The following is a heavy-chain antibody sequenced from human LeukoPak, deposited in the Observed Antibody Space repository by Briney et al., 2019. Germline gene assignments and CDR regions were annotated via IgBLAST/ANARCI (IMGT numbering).Heavy chain of an antibody. J-gene: IGHJ4*02. CDR1: GFTFSSYG. V-gene: IGHV3-33*06. CDR2: IWYDGINK. D-gene: IGHD3-10*01. CDR3: AKDRSGISDY. Sequence: GRSLRLSCAASGFTFSSYGMHWVRQAPGKGLEWVAVIWYDGINKYYADSVKGRFTISRDNSKNTLYLQMNSLRAEDTAVYYCAKDRSGISDYWGQGTLVTVSS.